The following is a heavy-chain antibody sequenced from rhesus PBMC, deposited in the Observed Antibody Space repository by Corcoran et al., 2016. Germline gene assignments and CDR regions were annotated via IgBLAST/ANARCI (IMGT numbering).Heavy chain of an antibody. CDR2: IYGSGGDT. Sequence: QVHLQESGPVLVKPSETLSLTFAVPGGSISDDYSWSWIRQPPGKGLEWIGYIYGSGGDTHYNPSLKNRVTISIDTSKNQFSLKLSSVTAADTAVYYCARSDQYCTSTTCYAAGGDAFDFWGQGLRVTVSS. J-gene: IGHJ3*01. V-gene: IGHV4-106*01. D-gene: IGHD2-2*01. CDR3: ARSDQYCTSTTCYAAGGDAFDF. CDR1: GGSISDDYS.